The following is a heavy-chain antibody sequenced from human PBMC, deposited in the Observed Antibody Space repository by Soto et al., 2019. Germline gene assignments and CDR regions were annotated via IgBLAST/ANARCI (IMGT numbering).Heavy chain of an antibody. CDR2: INPNSGGT. Sequence: ASVEVSCTASGYTFTGYYRQWVRQDTGQGLEWMGWINPNSGGTNYAQKFQGWVTMTRDTSISTAYMELSRLRSDDTAVYYCARDYGPCSGGSCYSNYYFDYWGQGTLVTVSS. V-gene: IGHV1-2*04. CDR3: ARDYGPCSGGSCYSNYYFDY. D-gene: IGHD2-15*01. CDR1: GYTFTGYY. J-gene: IGHJ4*02.